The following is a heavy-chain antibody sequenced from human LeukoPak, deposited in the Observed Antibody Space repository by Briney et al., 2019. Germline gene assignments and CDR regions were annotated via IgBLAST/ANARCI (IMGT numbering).Heavy chain of an antibody. Sequence: PGGSLRLSCAASGLTFSSYGMHWVRQAPGKGLEWVAVIWYDGSNKHYADSVKGRFTISRDNSKNTLYLQMNSLRAEDTAVYYCARDRGTYGSGSYFDYWGQGTLVTVSS. CDR1: GLTFSSYG. V-gene: IGHV3-33*01. J-gene: IGHJ4*02. CDR2: IWYDGSNK. D-gene: IGHD3-10*01. CDR3: ARDRGTYGSGSYFDY.